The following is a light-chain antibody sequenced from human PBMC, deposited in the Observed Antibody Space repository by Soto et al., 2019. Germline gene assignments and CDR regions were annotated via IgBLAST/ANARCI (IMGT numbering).Light chain of an antibody. Sequence: DIQMTQSPSTVSASAGDRVTITCRARQSLTTWLAWFQQKPGQVPKLLIYDASNLESGVPSRFSGTGSGTEFTLTISSLQPEDFATYYCQQYNSYWSFGQGTKVEIK. CDR1: QSLTTW. V-gene: IGKV1-5*01. CDR2: DAS. CDR3: QQYNSYWS. J-gene: IGKJ1*01.